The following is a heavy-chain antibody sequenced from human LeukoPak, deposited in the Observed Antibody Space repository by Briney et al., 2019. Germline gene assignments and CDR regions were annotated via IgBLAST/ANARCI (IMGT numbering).Heavy chain of an antibody. CDR2: IYYSGST. Sequence: SETLSLTCTVSGGSISSYYWSWIRQPPGKGLEWIGYIYYSGSTNYNPSLKSRVTISVDTSKNQFSLKLSSVTAADTAVYYCARVIGYYDSSGYYAGGFDYWGQGTLVTVSS. CDR3: ARVIGYYDSSGYYAGGFDY. D-gene: IGHD3-22*01. J-gene: IGHJ4*02. CDR1: GGSISSYY. V-gene: IGHV4-59*01.